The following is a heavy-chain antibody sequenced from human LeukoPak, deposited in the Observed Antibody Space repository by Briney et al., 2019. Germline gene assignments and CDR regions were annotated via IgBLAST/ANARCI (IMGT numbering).Heavy chain of an antibody. CDR3: AKDPHSSGWYFTAFDY. CDR2: ISSSSSTI. Sequence: GGSLRLSCAASGFIFSSYAMSWVRQAPGKGLQWVSYISSSSSTIYYADSVKGRFTISRDNAQNSLYLQMNSLRDEDTAVYYCAKDPHSSGWYFTAFDYWGQGTLVTVSS. V-gene: IGHV3-48*02. CDR1: GFIFSSYA. J-gene: IGHJ4*02. D-gene: IGHD6-19*01.